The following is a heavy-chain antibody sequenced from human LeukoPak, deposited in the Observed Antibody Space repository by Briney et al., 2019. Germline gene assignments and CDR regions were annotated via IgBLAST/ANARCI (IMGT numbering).Heavy chain of an antibody. J-gene: IGHJ6*03. V-gene: IGHV1-8*01. CDR2: MNPNSGNT. D-gene: IGHD3-9*01. CDR3: ARGVAGYLDWLLSYRGWYYYYMDV. Sequence: ASVKVSCKASRYTFTSYDINWVRQATGQGLEWMGWMNPNSGNTVYAQKFQGRVTMTRNTSISTAYMELSSLRSEDTAVYYCARGVAGYLDWLLSYRGWYYYYMDVWGKGTTVTISS. CDR1: RYTFTSYD.